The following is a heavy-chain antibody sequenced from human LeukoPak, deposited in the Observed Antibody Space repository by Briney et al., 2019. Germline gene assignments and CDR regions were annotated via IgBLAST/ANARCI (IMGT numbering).Heavy chain of an antibody. CDR1: GGSISSGSYY. D-gene: IGHD2-15*01. CDR3: ARDRYCSGGSCYSGYYYGMDV. J-gene: IGHJ6*02. CDR2: IYTSGST. V-gene: IGHV4-61*02. Sequence: PSETLSLTCTVSGGSISSGSYYWSWIRQPAGKGLEWIGRIYTSGSTNYNPSLKSRVTISVDTSKNQFSLKLSSVTAADTAVYYCARDRYCSGGSCYSGYYYGMDVWGQGTTVTVSS.